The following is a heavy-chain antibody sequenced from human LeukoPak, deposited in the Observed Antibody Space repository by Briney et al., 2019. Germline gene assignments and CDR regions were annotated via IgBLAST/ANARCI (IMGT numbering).Heavy chain of an antibody. CDR1: GFTFSSYA. CDR2: ISDSGAST. Sequence: PGGSLRLSCAASGFTFSSYAMSWVRQAPGKGLEWVLVISDSGASTYYADSVKGRFTVSRDNSKNTLSLQMNSLRAEDTAVYYCAKGGGSSCYSTIDCWGQGTLVTVSS. CDR3: AKGGGSSCYSTIDC. V-gene: IGHV3-23*01. J-gene: IGHJ4*02. D-gene: IGHD2-15*01.